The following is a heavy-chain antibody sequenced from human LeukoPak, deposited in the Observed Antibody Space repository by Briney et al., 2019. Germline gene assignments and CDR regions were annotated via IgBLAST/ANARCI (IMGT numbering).Heavy chain of an antibody. V-gene: IGHV3-23*01. CDR2: ISGSGGAT. D-gene: IGHD3-16*01. CDR3: AKNPTVGEWPNWFDP. J-gene: IGHJ5*02. Sequence: GGSLRLSCAASGFTFSSYAMGWVRQAPEGGLQWVSAISGSGGATYPADSVKGRFTISRDNSKNTLYLQMNTLRAEDTAVYYCAKNPTVGEWPNWFDPWGQGTLVTASS. CDR1: GFTFSSYA.